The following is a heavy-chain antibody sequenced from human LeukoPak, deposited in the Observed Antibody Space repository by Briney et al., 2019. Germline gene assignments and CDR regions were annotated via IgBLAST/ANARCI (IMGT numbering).Heavy chain of an antibody. CDR3: AKRPRPNEGEY. D-gene: IGHD3-16*01. CDR1: GFTFDGYG. CDR2: INWNGGST. Sequence: PGGSLTLSCAASGFTFDGYGMSRVRQAPGKGLEWVSGINWNGGSTGYADSVKGRFTISRDNAKNSLYLQMNSLRAEDTALYHCAKRPRPNEGEYWGQGTLVTVSS. V-gene: IGHV3-20*01. J-gene: IGHJ4*02.